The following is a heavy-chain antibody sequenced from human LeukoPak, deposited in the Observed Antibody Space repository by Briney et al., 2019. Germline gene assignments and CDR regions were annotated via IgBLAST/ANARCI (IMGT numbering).Heavy chain of an antibody. CDR2: IGTAGDT. J-gene: IGHJ4*02. D-gene: IGHD1-1*01. CDR1: GFTFSDYD. V-gene: IGHV3-13*01. Sequence: GGSLRLSCAASGFTFSDYDMHWVRQATGKGLEWVSAIGTAGDTYYTGSVKGRFTISRENAKNSLYLQMNSLRAGDTAVYYCARVAKERVGGVYYFAYWGQGTLVSVSS. CDR3: ARVAKERVGGVYYFAY.